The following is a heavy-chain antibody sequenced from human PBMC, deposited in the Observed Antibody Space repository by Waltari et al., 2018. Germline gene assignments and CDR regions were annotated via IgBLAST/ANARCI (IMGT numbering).Heavy chain of an antibody. V-gene: IGHV4-59*11. CDR3: ARGGGATDWYFDL. J-gene: IGHJ2*01. D-gene: IGHD2-15*01. CDR2: IYYSGST. CDR1: GGSISSHY. Sequence: QVQLQESGPGLVKPSETLSLTCTVSGGSISSHYWSWIRQPPGKGLEWIGYIYYSGSTNYNPSLKSRVTISVDTSKNQFSLKLSSVTAADTAVYYCARGGGATDWYFDLWGRVTLVTVSS.